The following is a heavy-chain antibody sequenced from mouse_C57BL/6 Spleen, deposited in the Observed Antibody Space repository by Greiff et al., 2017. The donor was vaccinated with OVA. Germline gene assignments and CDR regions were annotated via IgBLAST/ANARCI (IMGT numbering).Heavy chain of an antibody. CDR3: AREDSAYYGSSYPHWYFDV. J-gene: IGHJ1*03. CDR2: IHPNSGST. Sequence: QVQLQQPGAELVKPGASVKLSCKASGYTFTSYWMHWVKQRPGQGLEWIGMIHPNSGSTNYNEKFKSKATLTVDKSSSTAYMQLSSLTSEDSAVYYYAREDSAYYGSSYPHWYFDVWGTGTTVTVSS. V-gene: IGHV1-64*01. D-gene: IGHD1-1*01. CDR1: GYTFTSYW.